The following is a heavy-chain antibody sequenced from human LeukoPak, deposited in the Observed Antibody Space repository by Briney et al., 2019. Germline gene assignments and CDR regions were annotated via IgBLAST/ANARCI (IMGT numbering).Heavy chain of an antibody. Sequence: GGSLRLSCVGSGFTFSRYWLNWVRQAPGKGLEWVSNMNQDGSEIYYLDSVKGRFTISRDNAKNSVYLQMNGLKAEYTAVYHWVGGRGWVFDLWGRGTLVTVSS. J-gene: IGHJ2*01. CDR2: MNQDGSEI. D-gene: IGHD3-10*01. CDR1: GFTFSRYW. V-gene: IGHV3-7*01. CDR3: VGGRGWVFDL.